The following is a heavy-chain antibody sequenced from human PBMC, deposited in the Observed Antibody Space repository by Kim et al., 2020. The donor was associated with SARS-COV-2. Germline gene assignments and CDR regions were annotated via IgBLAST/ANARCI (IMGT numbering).Heavy chain of an antibody. CDR1: GDVGGHLY. V-gene: IGHV4-4*09. J-gene: IGHJ4*03. CDR3: ARSVVVPGWYYGTDY. Sequence: SETLSLTCTVTGDVGGHLYWSWIRQSPGKGLEWIGHISHNGITTYNPSLKSRVSISKHTTRSEFSLRLSSVTAADTAVYYCARSVVVPGWYYGTDYWGPGTAVTVSS. D-gene: IGHD2-15*01. CDR2: ISHNGIT.